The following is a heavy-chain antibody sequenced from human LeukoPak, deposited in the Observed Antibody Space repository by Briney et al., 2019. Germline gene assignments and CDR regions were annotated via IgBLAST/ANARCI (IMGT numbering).Heavy chain of an antibody. Sequence: GGSLRLSCAASGFTLSNYAMNWVRQAPGKGLEWVSGINGSGDKTYYADSVKGRFTISRDNSKNTLYLQMNSLRVEDTAVYYCAKRSPYSEAYFDYWGQGTLVTVSS. J-gene: IGHJ4*02. V-gene: IGHV3-23*01. CDR3: AKRSPYSEAYFDY. CDR2: INGSGDKT. CDR1: GFTLSNYA. D-gene: IGHD4-11*01.